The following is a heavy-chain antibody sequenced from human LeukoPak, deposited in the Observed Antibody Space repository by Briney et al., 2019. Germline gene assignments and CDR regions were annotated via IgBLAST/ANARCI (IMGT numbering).Heavy chain of an antibody. CDR1: GDSTSSDRYC. V-gene: IGHV4-39*01. J-gene: IGHJ4*02. CDR3: ARGRPYSGGYHLDY. D-gene: IGHD1-26*01. Sequence: SETLSLTCTVSGDSTSSDRYCGGWVRQPPGKGLEWIGNIYYSGSTYYNPSLKSRVTMSVDTSKNQFFLKLNSVTAADTAVYYCARGRPYSGGYHLDYWGQGTLVTVSA. CDR2: IYYSGST.